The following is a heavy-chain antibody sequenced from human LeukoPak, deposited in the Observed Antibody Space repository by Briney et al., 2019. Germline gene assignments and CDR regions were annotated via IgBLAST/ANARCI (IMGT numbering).Heavy chain of an antibody. D-gene: IGHD3-22*01. V-gene: IGHV4-34*01. CDR3: VTYYYGSSAPKRNY. Sequence: SETLSLTCAVYGGSFSDYFWSWIRQPPGKGLEWIGEISHSGSTTYNPSLRSRVTISGDTSKKQFSLKLSSVTAADTAVYYCVTYYYGSSAPKRNYWGQGILVAVSS. CDR2: ISHSGST. CDR1: GGSFSDYF. J-gene: IGHJ4*02.